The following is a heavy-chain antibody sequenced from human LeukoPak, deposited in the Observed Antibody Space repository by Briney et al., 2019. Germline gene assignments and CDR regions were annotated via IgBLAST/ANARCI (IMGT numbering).Heavy chain of an antibody. CDR3: VRGGSSWGPAGNFDY. V-gene: IGHV4-4*07. D-gene: IGHD2-15*01. CDR2: TYTSGSI. J-gene: IGHJ4*02. Sequence: RQPAGKGLEWIGRTYTSGSINYNPSLKSRVTMSVDTSKNQFSLKLSSVTAADTAVYYCVRGGSSWGPAGNFDYWGQGTLVTVSS.